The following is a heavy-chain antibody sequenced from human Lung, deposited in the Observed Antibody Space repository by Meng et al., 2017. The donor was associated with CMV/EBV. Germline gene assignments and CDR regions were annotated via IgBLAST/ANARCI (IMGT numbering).Heavy chain of an antibody. D-gene: IGHD4-17*01. CDR3: ARGGAVIGDAGDHFDY. CDR2: IYYPGNT. V-gene: IGHV4-30-4*08. Sequence: QGPRQDAGPGLVNPSHPLPLTCTCPGGSRSGGDYYWPRIRQPPGTDLGWIGYIYYPGNTYYNPSLKSRVTISVDTSKSQFSLRLSSVTAADTAVYYCARGGAVIGDAGDHFDYWGQGTLVTVSS. CDR1: GGSRSGGDYY. J-gene: IGHJ4*02.